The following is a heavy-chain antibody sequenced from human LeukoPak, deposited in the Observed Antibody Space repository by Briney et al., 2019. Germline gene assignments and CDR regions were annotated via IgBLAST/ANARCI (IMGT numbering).Heavy chain of an antibody. CDR3: APLNPPAYYYYISGTTYFQH. V-gene: IGHV4-39*01. Sequence: SVALSLTCSDSRYSLSSSYYWGWIRQPPGKGLERIGRIHYSGSNYYNPSLKSPSTKSVNTAQKQFSPKQSPVTAADTAVYYCAPLNPPAYYYYISGTTYFQHWGRGTLVAVSS. CDR2: IHYSGSN. CDR1: RYSLSSSYY. D-gene: IGHD3-22*01. J-gene: IGHJ1*01.